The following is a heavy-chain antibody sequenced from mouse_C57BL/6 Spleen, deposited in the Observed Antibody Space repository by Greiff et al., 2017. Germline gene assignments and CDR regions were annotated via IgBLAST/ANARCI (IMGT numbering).Heavy chain of an antibody. CDR1: GFSFNTYA. V-gene: IGHV10-1*01. CDR3: VRSNWAPYYAMDY. J-gene: IGHJ4*01. D-gene: IGHD4-1*02. CDR2: IRSKSNNYAT. Sequence: EVKLVESGGGLVQPKGSLKLSCAASGFSFNTYAMNWVRQAPGKGLEWVARIRSKSNNYATYYADSVKDRFTISRDDSESMLYLQMNNLKTEDTAMYYCVRSNWAPYYAMDYWGQGTSVTVSS.